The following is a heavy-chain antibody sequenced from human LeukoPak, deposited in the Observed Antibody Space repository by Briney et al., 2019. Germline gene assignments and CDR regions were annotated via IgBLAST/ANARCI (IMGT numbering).Heavy chain of an antibody. D-gene: IGHD3-10*01. CDR2: ISAYNGNT. Sequence: GASVKVSCKASGYTFTSYGISWVRQAPGQGLEWMGWISAYNGNTNYAQKLQGRVTMTTDTSTSTAYMELRSLRSDDTAVYYCARASGYYGSGSHRGYYYYYMDVWGKGTTVTVSS. J-gene: IGHJ6*03. V-gene: IGHV1-18*01. CDR1: GYTFTSYG. CDR3: ARASGYYGSGSHRGYYYYYMDV.